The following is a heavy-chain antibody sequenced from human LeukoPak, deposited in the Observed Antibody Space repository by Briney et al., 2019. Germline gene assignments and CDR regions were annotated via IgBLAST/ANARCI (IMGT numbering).Heavy chain of an antibody. Sequence: SETLSLTCTVSGGSISSSSPYYWGWIRQPPGKGLEWIGSMYYSGSTYYNPSLKSRVTIFVDTSKNQFSLRVRSAAAADTAVYYCVKHTHSGYDLSHWGQGTLVTVSS. J-gene: IGHJ4*02. CDR1: GGSISSSSPYY. V-gene: IGHV4-39*01. CDR2: MYYSGST. CDR3: VKHTHSGYDLSH. D-gene: IGHD5-12*01.